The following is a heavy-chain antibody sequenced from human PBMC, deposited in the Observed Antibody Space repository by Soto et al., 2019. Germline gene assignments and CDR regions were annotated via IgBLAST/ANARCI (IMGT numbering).Heavy chain of an antibody. Sequence: GGSLRLSCTASGFTFGDYAMSWFRQAPGKGLEWVGFIRSKAYGGTTEYAASVKGRFTISRDDSKSIAYLQMNSLKTEDTAVYYCTRDIVVVPAAPTRTGNWFDPWGQGTLVTVSS. CDR3: TRDIVVVPAAPTRTGNWFDP. V-gene: IGHV3-49*03. J-gene: IGHJ5*02. D-gene: IGHD2-2*01. CDR1: GFTFGDYA. CDR2: IRSKAYGGTT.